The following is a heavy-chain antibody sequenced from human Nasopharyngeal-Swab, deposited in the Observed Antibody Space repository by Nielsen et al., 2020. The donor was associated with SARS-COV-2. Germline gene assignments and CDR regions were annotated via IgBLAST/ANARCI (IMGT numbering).Heavy chain of an antibody. CDR2: ISGSGGST. J-gene: IGHJ4*02. D-gene: IGHD6-13*01. CDR3: AKPRWSSSWYDFDY. CDR1: GFTFSSYA. Sequence: GASLKISCAASGFTFSSYAMSWVRQAPGKGLEWVSAISGSGGSTYYADSVKGRFTISRDNSKNTLYLQMNSLRAEDTAVYYCAKPRWSSSWYDFDYWGQGTLVTVSS. V-gene: IGHV3-23*01.